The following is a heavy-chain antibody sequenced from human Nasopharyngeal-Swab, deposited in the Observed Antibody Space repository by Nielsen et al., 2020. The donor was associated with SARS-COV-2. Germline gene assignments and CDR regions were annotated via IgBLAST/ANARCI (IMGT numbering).Heavy chain of an antibody. Sequence: GESLKISCAASGFVFGHSGMHWVRQAPGKGLEWAAATSFDEKRKDYAVSVKGRFTVSRDNSRNTLYLQMDSLTPEDTAVYYCARDHGGGYTYSFFDYWGQGTLVTVSS. J-gene: IGHJ4*02. CDR1: GFVFGHSG. V-gene: IGHV3-30*03. D-gene: IGHD5-18*01. CDR3: ARDHGGGYTYSFFDY. CDR2: TSFDEKRK.